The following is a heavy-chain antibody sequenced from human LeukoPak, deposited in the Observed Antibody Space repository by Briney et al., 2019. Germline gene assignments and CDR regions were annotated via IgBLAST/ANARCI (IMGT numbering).Heavy chain of an antibody. Sequence: GGSLRLSCAASGIAFSRYWMHWVRQAPGKGLVWISLVKLDGTVATYADSVRGRFTISRDNSKNTLNLQMNSLRAEDTAVYYCAKVRHPYGPPDQYFDHWGQGTLVTVSS. CDR1: GIAFSRYW. V-gene: IGHV3-74*01. CDR3: AKVRHPYGPPDQYFDH. J-gene: IGHJ4*02. CDR2: VKLDGTVA. D-gene: IGHD3-10*01.